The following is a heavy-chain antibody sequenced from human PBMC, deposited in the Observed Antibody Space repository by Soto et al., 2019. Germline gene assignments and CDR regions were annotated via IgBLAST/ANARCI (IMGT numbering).Heavy chain of an antibody. CDR2: ISYDGSNK. J-gene: IGHJ4*02. CDR1: GFTFSSYA. CDR3: ARDSGLEWFGEPTPYYFDY. D-gene: IGHD3-10*01. Sequence: GGSLRLSCAASGFTFSSYAMHWVRQAPGKGLEWVAVISYDGSNKYYADSVKGRFTISRDNSKNTLYLQMNSLRAEDTAVYYCARDSGLEWFGEPTPYYFDYWGQGTLVTVSS. V-gene: IGHV3-30-3*01.